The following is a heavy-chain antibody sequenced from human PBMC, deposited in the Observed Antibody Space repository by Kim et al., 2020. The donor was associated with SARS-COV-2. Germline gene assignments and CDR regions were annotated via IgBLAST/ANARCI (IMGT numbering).Heavy chain of an antibody. D-gene: IGHD3-10*01. CDR1: GGSFSGYY. V-gene: IGHV4-34*01. CDR3: ARAGRSTGMF. CDR2: INHSGST. J-gene: IGHJ3*01. Sequence: SETLSLTCAVYGGSFSGYYWSWIRQPPGKGLEWIGEINHSGSTNYNPSLKSRFTISVDTSKNQFSLKLSSVTAADTAVYYCARAGRSTGMFWGQGTMVTVSS.